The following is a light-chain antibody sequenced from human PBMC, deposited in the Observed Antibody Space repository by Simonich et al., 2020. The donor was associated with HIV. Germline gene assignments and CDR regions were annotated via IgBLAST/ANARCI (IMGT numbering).Light chain of an antibody. Sequence: EIVMTQSPATLSVSPGERATLSCRASQSVSSNLALYQQKPGQAPRLLIYDASNRATGIPARFSGSGSGTDFTLTISSLEPEDFAVYYCQQRSNWPPNFGQGTRLEIK. CDR1: QSVSSN. CDR3: QQRSNWPPN. V-gene: IGKV3-11*01. J-gene: IGKJ5*01. CDR2: DAS.